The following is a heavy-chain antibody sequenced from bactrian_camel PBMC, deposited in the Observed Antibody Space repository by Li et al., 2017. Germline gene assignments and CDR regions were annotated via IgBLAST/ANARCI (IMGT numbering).Heavy chain of an antibody. V-gene: IGHV3S55*01. CDR1: RLPYGSC. CDR3: VRYFQRMDY. CDR2: IDGSGNT. Sequence: HVQLVESGRGSVQAGGSLRLSCTASRLPYGSCMGWFRQAPGKEHEGLATIDGSGNTAYADSVKGRFTISRDNAKNTVYLQMNSLKPEDTAVYHCVRYFQRMDYLGQGTQVTVS. D-gene: IGHD5*01. J-gene: IGHJ4*01.